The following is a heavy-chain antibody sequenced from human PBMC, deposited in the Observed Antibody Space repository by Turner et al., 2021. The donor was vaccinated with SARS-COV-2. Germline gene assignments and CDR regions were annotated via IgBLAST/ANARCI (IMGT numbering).Heavy chain of an antibody. Sequence: QVQLQESGPGLAKPTETLSLTCTVAGGSISSYYWSWIRQPPGKGLEWIGYIYYSGSTNYNPSLKSRVTISIDTSKNQFSLKLSSVTAADTAVYYCARTDGYNYDYWGQGTLVTVSS. J-gene: IGHJ4*02. V-gene: IGHV4-59*01. CDR3: ARTDGYNYDY. D-gene: IGHD5-12*01. CDR1: GGSISSYY. CDR2: IYYSGST.